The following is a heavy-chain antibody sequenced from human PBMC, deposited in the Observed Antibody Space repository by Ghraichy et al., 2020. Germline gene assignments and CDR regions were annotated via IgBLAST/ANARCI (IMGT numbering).Heavy chain of an antibody. J-gene: IGHJ5*01. CDR2: IYYSGST. V-gene: IGHV4-39*01. CDR3: ARHGGADSSGWYWRTYWFEP. Sequence: SETLSLTCTVSGGSISSSSYYWGWIRQPPGKGLEWIGSIYYSGSTYYNPSLKSRVTISVDTSKNQFSLKLSSVTAADTAVYYCARHGGADSSGWYWRTYWFEPWGQGTLGNGSS. CDR1: GGSISSSSYY. D-gene: IGHD6-19*01.